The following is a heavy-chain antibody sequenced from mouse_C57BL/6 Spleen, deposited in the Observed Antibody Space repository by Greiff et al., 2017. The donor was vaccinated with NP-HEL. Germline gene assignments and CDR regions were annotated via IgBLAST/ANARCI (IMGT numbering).Heavy chain of an antibody. J-gene: IGHJ4*01. Sequence: EVKLMESGPELVKPGASVKISCKASGYSFTDYNMNWVKQSHGKSLEWIGVINPNYGTTSYNQKFKGKATLTVDQSSSTAYMQLNSLTSEDSAVYYCAREKGTGTGAMDYWGQGTSVTVSS. CDR2: INPNYGTT. D-gene: IGHD4-1*01. CDR3: AREKGTGTGAMDY. V-gene: IGHV1-39*01. CDR1: GYSFTDYN.